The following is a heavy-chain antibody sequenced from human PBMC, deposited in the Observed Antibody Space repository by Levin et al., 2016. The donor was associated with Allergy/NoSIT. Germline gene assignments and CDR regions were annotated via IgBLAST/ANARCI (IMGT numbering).Heavy chain of an antibody. J-gene: IGHJ4*02. D-gene: IGHD1-26*01. CDR3: AREPMTPGFDY. V-gene: IGHV3-23*01. CDR2: IRGSGLST. Sequence: VRQAPGKGLEWVSAIRGSGLSTYYADSVYADSVKGRFTISRDNSKNTLYLQMSSLRAVDTAVYYCAREPMTPGFDYWGQGALVTVSS.